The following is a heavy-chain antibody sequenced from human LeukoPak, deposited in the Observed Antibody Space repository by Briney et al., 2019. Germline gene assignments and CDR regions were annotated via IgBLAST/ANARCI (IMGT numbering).Heavy chain of an antibody. CDR3: ASILRSSSGNYFDY. V-gene: IGHV3-66*01. D-gene: IGHD3-10*01. CDR2: IYSGDTT. Sequence: GGSLRLSCAASGFTVSTNYMSWVRQAPGKGLEWVSVIYSGDTTFYADSVRGKFTISRDNSKNTLYLQMNSLRAEDTAVYYCASILRSSSGNYFDYWGQGTLVTVSS. J-gene: IGHJ4*02. CDR1: GFTVSTNY.